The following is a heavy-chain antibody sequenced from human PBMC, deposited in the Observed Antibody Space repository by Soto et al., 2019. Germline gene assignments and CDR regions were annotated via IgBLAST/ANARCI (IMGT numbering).Heavy chain of an antibody. D-gene: IGHD1-26*01. Sequence: GASVKVSCKASGYTFTGYYMHWVRQAPGQGLEWMGWINPNSGGTNYAQKFQGWVTMTRDTSISTAYMELSRLRSDDTAVYYCARDTGGGSYYSYYYYGMDVWGQGTTVTVSS. CDR3: ARDTGGGSYYSYYYYGMDV. CDR2: INPNSGGT. CDR1: GYTFTGYY. J-gene: IGHJ6*02. V-gene: IGHV1-2*04.